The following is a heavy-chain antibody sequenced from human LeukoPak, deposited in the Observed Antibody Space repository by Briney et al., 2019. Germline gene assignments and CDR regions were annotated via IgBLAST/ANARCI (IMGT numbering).Heavy chain of an antibody. J-gene: IGHJ4*02. D-gene: IGHD6-19*01. CDR3: ARSQGLAVAGTRKVPGY. V-gene: IGHV1-46*01. CDR2: INPSGGST. Sequence: ASVKVSCKASGYTFTSYYMHWVRQAPGQGLEWMGIINPSGGSTSYAQKFQGRVTMTRDTSTSTVYMELSSLRSEDTAVYYCARSQGLAVAGTRKVPGYWGQGTLVTVSS. CDR1: GYTFTSYY.